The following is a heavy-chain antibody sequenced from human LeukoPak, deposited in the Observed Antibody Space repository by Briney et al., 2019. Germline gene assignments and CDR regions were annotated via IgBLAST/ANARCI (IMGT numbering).Heavy chain of an antibody. D-gene: IGHD2-2*01. CDR2: ISHDGGKK. J-gene: IGHJ6*02. CDR1: GFTFRKYA. CDR3: ARAGKFGSTSDYYYGMDV. V-gene: IGHV3-30*04. Sequence: GGSLRLSCAASGFTFRKYAMHWVRQAPGKGLEWVAVISHDGGKKYYVDSVKGRFTISRDNSKNTLSPQMNSLRVEDTAVYSCARAGKFGSTSDYYYGMDVWGQGTTVTVSS.